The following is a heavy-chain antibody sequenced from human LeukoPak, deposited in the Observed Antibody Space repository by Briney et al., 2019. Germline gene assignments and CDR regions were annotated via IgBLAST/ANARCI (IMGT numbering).Heavy chain of an antibody. CDR2: IYYSGST. CDR3: ARGYSYAEYYFDY. V-gene: IGHV4-31*03. Sequence: SQTLSLTCTVSGGSISSGGYYWSWIRQHPGKGLEWIGYIYYSGSTYYNPSLKSRVTISVDTSKNQFSLKLSSVTAADTAVYYCARGYSYAEYYFDYRGQGTLVTVSS. CDR1: GGSISSGGYY. D-gene: IGHD5-18*01. J-gene: IGHJ4*02.